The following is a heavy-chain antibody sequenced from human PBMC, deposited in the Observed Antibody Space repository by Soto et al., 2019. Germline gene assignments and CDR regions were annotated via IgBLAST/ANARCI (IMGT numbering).Heavy chain of an antibody. Sequence: PSETLSLTCAVNGGSLIGYQWTWIRQTPGKGLEWIGEINDSGNINYNPSLKSRVTIFLDTPKKQISLKLNSVTAADSAVYYCARGLILWFGELSRRGGYYYYMDVWAKGTTVTVSS. CDR3: ARGLILWFGELSRRGGYYYYMDV. D-gene: IGHD3-10*01. CDR1: GGSLIGYQ. J-gene: IGHJ6*03. V-gene: IGHV4-34*01. CDR2: INDSGNI.